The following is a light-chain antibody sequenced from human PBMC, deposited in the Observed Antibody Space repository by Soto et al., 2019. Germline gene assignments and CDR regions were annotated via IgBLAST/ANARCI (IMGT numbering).Light chain of an antibody. CDR1: SSNIGNNY. Sequence: QSVLTQPPSVSAAPGQKVTITCSGSSSNIGNNYVSWYQQLPGTAPKLLIYDNNKRPSVIPDRFSGSKSGTSATLGITGLQTGDEADYYCGTCDSSLCRVFGGGTKLTVL. CDR3: GTCDSSLCRV. J-gene: IGLJ2*01. CDR2: DNN. V-gene: IGLV1-51*01.